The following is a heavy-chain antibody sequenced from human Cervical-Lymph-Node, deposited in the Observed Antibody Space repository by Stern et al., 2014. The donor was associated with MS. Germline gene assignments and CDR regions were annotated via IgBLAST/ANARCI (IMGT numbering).Heavy chain of an antibody. CDR2: VSYDGNNN. J-gene: IGHJ6*02. CDR1: GFTFRDYG. V-gene: IGHV3-30*18. Sequence: VQLVESGGGVVQPGRSLRLSCAGSGFTFRDYGIHWVRQAPGKGLEWLAVVSYDGNNNHYADSVKGRFTVSRDNSRNTLYLQMNSLGPEDTAIYYCAKSARNYYYYGMDVWGQGTTVTVSS. CDR3: AKSARNYYYYGMDV. D-gene: IGHD3-3*01.